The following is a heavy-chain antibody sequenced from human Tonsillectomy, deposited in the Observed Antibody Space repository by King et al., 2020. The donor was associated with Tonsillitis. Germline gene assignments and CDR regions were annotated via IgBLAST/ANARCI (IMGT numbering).Heavy chain of an antibody. J-gene: IGHJ4*02. V-gene: IGHV3-33*05. CDR2: LSFDGRSK. Sequence: VQLVESGGGVVQPGRSLRLSCTASGFVFRSYGMHWVRQAPGKGLEWVAVLSFDGRSKYEDSVWGRFTISRDNSKNTLYLQMDSLSDEDTAVFYCARERLYSSGWGIDNWGQGTLVTVSS. CDR1: GFVFRSYG. D-gene: IGHD6-19*01. CDR3: ARERLYSSGWGIDN.